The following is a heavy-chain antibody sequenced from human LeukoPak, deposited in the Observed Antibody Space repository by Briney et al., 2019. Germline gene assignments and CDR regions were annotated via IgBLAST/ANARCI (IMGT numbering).Heavy chain of an antibody. J-gene: IGHJ6*03. V-gene: IGHV3-7*01. CDR2: IKQDGSEK. CDR3: ARGVTMVRGVITAYYYYYMDV. Sequence: GGSLRLSCAASGFTFSSYVMSWVRQAPGKGLEWVANIKQDGSEKYYVDSVKGRFTISRDNAKNSLYLQMNSLRAEDTAVYYCARGVTMVRGVITAYYYYYMDVWGKGTTVTVSS. CDR1: GFTFSSYV. D-gene: IGHD3-10*01.